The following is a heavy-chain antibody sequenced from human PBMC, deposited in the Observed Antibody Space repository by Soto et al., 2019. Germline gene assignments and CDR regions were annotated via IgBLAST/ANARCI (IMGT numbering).Heavy chain of an antibody. CDR2: ISQSGSA. D-gene: IGHD1-1*01. V-gene: IGHV4-30-2*01. J-gene: IGHJ4*02. CDR3: ARDRNGLGGIDF. CDR1: GGPISSGGYS. Sequence: KSSETLSLTCVVSGGPISSGGYSWTWIRQPPGRGLEWIGYISQSGSADYNPSLKSRVTISVDTSKNQFSLRLSYVTAADTAVYYCARDRNGLGGIDFWGQRIMVTVSS.